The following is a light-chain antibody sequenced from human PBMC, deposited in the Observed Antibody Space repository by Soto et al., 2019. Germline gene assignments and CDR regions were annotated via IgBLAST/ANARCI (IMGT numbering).Light chain of an antibody. CDR1: QTVSSQ. Sequence: LLTQSPATLSLSPGESATLSCRASQTVSSQLAWYQQKPGQAPRLLIYDASKRATGVPGRFSGSGSGTDFTLTISRLEPDDFGVYYCQQRSSWPTFGQGTKVDIK. CDR2: DAS. CDR3: QQRSSWPT. V-gene: IGKV3-11*01. J-gene: IGKJ1*01.